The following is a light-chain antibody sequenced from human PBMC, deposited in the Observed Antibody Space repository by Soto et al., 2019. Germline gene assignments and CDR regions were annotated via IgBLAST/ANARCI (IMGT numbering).Light chain of an antibody. CDR1: SSDVGGYNA. J-gene: IGLJ1*01. Sequence: QSVLAQPASVSGSPGQTITISCTGTSSDVGGYNAVSWYQHHPGKAPKLIIYEVTHRPSGVYDRFSASKSGNTASLKISGLQADDEADYYCNSFRVSHLYVFGTGTKVTVL. V-gene: IGLV2-14*01. CDR2: EVT. CDR3: NSFRVSHLYV.